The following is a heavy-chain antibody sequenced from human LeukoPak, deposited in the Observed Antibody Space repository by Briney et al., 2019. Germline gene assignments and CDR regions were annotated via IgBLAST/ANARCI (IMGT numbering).Heavy chain of an antibody. J-gene: IGHJ6*03. CDR2: INSDETIS. D-gene: IGHD3-10*01. CDR3: ATSTGSPDHYYSYYMEA. V-gene: IGHV3-74*01. Sequence: GGSLRLSCAASGFTFSSYWMHWVRQVPNQGLMWVSRINSDETISEYVDSVKGRFSISRDNSKNTLYLQMNSLRAEDTAVYYCATSTGSPDHYYSYYMEAWGKGTTVTISS. CDR1: GFTFSSYW.